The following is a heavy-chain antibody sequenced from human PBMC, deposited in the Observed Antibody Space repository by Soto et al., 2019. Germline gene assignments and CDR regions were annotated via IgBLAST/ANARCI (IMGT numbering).Heavy chain of an antibody. D-gene: IGHD1-26*01. J-gene: IGHJ4*02. CDR3: AHAYGGRSLY. CDR2: IYWDDSK. Sequence: QITLKESGPTLVKPTQTLTLTCTFSGFSLTTDRVGVGWIRQPPGEALEWLAVIYWDDSKTYRPSLESRLTIPKDTSKPQVALTTTNLDSLDTATYYCAHAYGGRSLYWGQGTLVTVSS. CDR1: GFSLTTDRVG. V-gene: IGHV2-5*02.